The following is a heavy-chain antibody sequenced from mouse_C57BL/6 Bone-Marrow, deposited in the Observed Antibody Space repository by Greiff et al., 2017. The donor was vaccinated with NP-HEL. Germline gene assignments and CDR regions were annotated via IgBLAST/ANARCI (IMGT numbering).Heavy chain of an antibody. D-gene: IGHD3-2*01. CDR1: GFTFSDYG. V-gene: IGHV5-17*01. CDR3: ARDSNYFDY. Sequence: EVHLVESGGGLVKPGGSLKLSCAASGFTFSDYGMHWVRQAPEKGLEWVAYISSGSSTIYYADTVKGRFTISRDNAKNTLVLQMTSLRSEDTAMYYCARDSNYFDYWGQGTTLTVSS. CDR2: ISSGSSTI. J-gene: IGHJ2*01.